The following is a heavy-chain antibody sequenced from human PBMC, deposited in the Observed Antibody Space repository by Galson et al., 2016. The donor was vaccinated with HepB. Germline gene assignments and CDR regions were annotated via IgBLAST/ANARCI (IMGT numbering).Heavy chain of an antibody. CDR1: GFRFDEYN. Sequence: SLRLSCAASGFRFDEYNMHWVRQAPGKSLEWVSLIGWDGGSTYYEDSVKGRFTISRDNIKNSLYLQMNSLRTDDTALYDCARDKVGYYGSESYGAMDVWGQGTTVTVSS. V-gene: IGHV3-43*01. D-gene: IGHD3-10*01. CDR3: ARDKVGYYGSESYGAMDV. J-gene: IGHJ6*02. CDR2: IGWDGGST.